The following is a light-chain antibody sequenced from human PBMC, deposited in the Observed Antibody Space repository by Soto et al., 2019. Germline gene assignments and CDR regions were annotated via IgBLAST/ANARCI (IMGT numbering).Light chain of an antibody. V-gene: IGKV1-5*03. CDR3: QHYNCYPWT. CDR1: QSISSW. CDR2: KAS. J-gene: IGKJ1*01. Sequence: DIQMTQSPSTLSASVGDRVTITCRASQSISSWLAWYQQKPGKAPKLLIYKASSLESGVPSRFSGSGSGTEFTLTTSSLQPDDFSTYYCQHYNCYPWTLGQGTK.